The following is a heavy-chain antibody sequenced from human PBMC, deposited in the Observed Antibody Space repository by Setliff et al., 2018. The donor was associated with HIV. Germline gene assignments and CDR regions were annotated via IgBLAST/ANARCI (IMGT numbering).Heavy chain of an antibody. CDR2: IKSETNGGII. Sequence: PGGSLRLSCAASGFIFSDAWMTWVRQAPGKGLEWVGRIKSETNGGIIDYAAPVKGRFTISRDDSKNTLYLQMNGLKSEDAAVYYCATALFSSGYFYVRDAFDIWGQGTMVTVSS. D-gene: IGHD3-22*01. V-gene: IGHV3-15*01. J-gene: IGHJ3*02. CDR1: GFIFSDAW. CDR3: ATALFSSGYFYVRDAFDI.